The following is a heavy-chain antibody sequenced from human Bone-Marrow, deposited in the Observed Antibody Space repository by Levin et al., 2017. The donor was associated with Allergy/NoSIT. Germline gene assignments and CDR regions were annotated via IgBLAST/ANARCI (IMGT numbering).Heavy chain of an antibody. CDR1: GGSISSYY. CDR2: IYTSGST. CDR3: ARVYSSSSGREAFDI. D-gene: IGHD6-6*01. V-gene: IGHV4-4*07. Sequence: SETLSLTCTVSGGSISSYYWSWIRQPAGKGLEWIGRIYTSGSTNYNPSLKSRVTMSVDTSKNQFSLKLTSLTAADTAMYYCARVYSSSSGREAFDIWGLGTMVTVSS. J-gene: IGHJ3*02.